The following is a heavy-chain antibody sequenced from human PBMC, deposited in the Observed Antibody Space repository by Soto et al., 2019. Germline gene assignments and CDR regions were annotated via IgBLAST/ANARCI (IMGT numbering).Heavy chain of an antibody. V-gene: IGHV4-39*01. CDR2: IYYSGST. CDR1: GGSISSSSYY. CDR3: ARLHYSSGWYYFDY. J-gene: IGHJ4*02. D-gene: IGHD6-19*01. Sequence: SDTLSLTCTVSGGSISSSSYYWGWIRQPPGKGLEWIGSIYYSGSTYYNPSLKSRVTISVDTSKNQFSLKLSSVTAADTAVYYCARLHYSSGWYYFDYWGQATLVTVSS.